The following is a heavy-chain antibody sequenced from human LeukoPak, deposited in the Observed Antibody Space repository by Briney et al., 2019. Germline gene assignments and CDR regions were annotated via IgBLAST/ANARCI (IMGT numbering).Heavy chain of an antibody. CDR3: ARDTGGGYSCYDC. CDR1: GFTFSSYW. J-gene: IGHJ4*02. D-gene: IGHD5-18*01. CDR2: IKQDGSEK. V-gene: IGHV3-7*01. Sequence: GGSLRLSCAASGFTFSSYWMTWIRQAPGKGLDWVANIKQDGSEKYYVDSVKGRFTISRDNAKNSLYLQMNSLRAEDTAVYYCARDTGGGYSCYDCWGQGTLVTVSS.